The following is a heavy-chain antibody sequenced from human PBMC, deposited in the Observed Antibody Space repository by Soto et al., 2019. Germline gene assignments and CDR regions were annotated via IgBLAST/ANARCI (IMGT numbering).Heavy chain of an antibody. J-gene: IGHJ4*02. D-gene: IGHD2-15*01. CDR2: ISSSSSYI. CDR1: GFTFSSYS. Sequence: GGSLRLSCAASGFTFSSYSMNWVRQAPGKGLEWVSSISSSSSYIYYADSVKGRFTISRDNAKNSLYLQMNSLRAEDTAVYYCARGQVCSGGSCHRVAFDYWGQGTLVTVSS. CDR3: ARGQVCSGGSCHRVAFDY. V-gene: IGHV3-21*01.